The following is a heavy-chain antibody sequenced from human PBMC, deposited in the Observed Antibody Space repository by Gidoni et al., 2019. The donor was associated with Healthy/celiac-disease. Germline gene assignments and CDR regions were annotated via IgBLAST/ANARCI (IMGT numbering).Heavy chain of an antibody. V-gene: IGHV4-34*01. CDR1: GGSFSGYY. J-gene: IGHJ4*02. CDR2: INHSGST. D-gene: IGHD2-2*01. CDR3: ARARCSSTSCLPPFIDY. Sequence: QVQLQQWGAGLLKPSETLSLTCAVYGGSFSGYYWSWIRQPPGKGLEWIGEINHSGSTNYNPSLKSRVTTSVDTSKNQFSLKLSSVTAADTAVYYCARARCSSTSCLPPFIDYWGQGTLVTVSS.